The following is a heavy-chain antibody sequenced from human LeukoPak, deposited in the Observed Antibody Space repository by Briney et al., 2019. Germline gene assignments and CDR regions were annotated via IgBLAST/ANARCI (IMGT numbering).Heavy chain of an antibody. D-gene: IGHD3-10*02. CDR2: IYYSGNT. Sequence: SETLSLTCTVSGGSISPYYWSWIRQPPGKGLEWLGYIYYSGNTEYKPSLKSRVAMSVDTSKNQFSLRLSSVTAADTAVYYCARSTGSTMFVDYWGQGTLVTVSS. CDR1: GGSISPYY. CDR3: ARSTGSTMFVDY. J-gene: IGHJ4*02. V-gene: IGHV4-59*01.